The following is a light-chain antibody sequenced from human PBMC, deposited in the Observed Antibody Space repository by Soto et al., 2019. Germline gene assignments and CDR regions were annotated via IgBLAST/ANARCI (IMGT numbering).Light chain of an antibody. CDR3: AAWYDSLSGVV. CDR1: NSNIGSNY. V-gene: IGLV1-47*01. J-gene: IGLJ2*01. CDR2: RNN. Sequence: QSALTQPPSASGTPGQRLTISCSGSNSNIGSNYVYWYQQRPGTAPKLLIYRNNQRPSGVPDRVSGSKSGTSASLAISGRRSEDEAGYYCAAWYDSLSGVVFGGGTELTVL.